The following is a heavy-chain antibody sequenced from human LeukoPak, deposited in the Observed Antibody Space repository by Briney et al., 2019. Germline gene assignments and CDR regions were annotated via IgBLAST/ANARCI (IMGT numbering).Heavy chain of an antibody. V-gene: IGHV1-2*06. CDR1: GYTFTDYY. D-gene: IGHD3-22*01. CDR2: INPNSGGT. CDR3: ARAAYYYDGSGYYLGD. J-gene: IGHJ4*02. Sequence: GASVKVSCKDSGYTFTDYYMHWVRQAPGQGLEWMGRINPNSGGTNYAQKFQARVTMTRDTSISTAYMELSRLRSDDTALYYCARAAYYYDGSGYYLGDWGQGTLVTVSS.